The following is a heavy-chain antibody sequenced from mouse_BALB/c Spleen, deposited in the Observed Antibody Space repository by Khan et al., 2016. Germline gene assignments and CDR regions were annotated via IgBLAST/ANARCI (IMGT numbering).Heavy chain of an antibody. J-gene: IGHJ2*01. Sequence: VQLKESGAELARPGASVKMSCKASGYTFTYYTMHWVKQRPGQGLEWIGYINPSSNYTNYNQKFKDKATLTADKSSSTAYMQLSSLTSEDSAVYYCAREIYGNYPVGYWGQGTTLTVSS. CDR1: GYTFTYYT. D-gene: IGHD2-1*01. CDR2: INPSSNYT. V-gene: IGHV1-4*01. CDR3: AREIYGNYPVGY.